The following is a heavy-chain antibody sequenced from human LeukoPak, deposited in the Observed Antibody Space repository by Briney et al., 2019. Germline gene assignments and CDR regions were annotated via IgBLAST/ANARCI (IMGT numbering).Heavy chain of an antibody. CDR2: IRYDGSNK. J-gene: IGHJ6*03. V-gene: IGHV3-30*02. D-gene: IGHD5-12*01. CDR1: GFTFSSYG. CDR3: AKGGGYEAQYYYYYMDV. Sequence: RAGGSLRLSCAASGFTFSSYGMHWVRQAPGKGLEWVAFIRYDGSNKYYADSVKGRFTISRDNFKNTLYLQMNSLRAEDTAVFYCAKGGGYEAQYYYYYMDVWGKGTTVTISS.